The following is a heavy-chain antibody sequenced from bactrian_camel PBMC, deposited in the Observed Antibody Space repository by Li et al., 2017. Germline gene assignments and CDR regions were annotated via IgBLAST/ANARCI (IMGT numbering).Heavy chain of an antibody. CDR1: GNTDDATC. J-gene: IGHJ4*01. V-gene: IGHV3-3*01. Sequence: HVQLVESGGGSVQAGGSLRLSCEASGNTDDATCMGWFRQDPGKEREPVATIYLHGPMTWYADSVRGRFAISRDDAKNAVYLQMNSLKVEDTAMYYCAADRLACLTQMPRPMSPRAYNLWGQGTQVTVS. CDR3: AADRLACLTQMPRPMSPRAYNL. CDR2: IYLHGPMT. D-gene: IGHD1*01.